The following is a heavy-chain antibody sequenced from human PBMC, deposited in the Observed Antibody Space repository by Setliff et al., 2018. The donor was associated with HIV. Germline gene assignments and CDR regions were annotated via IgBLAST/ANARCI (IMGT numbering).Heavy chain of an antibody. Sequence: SVKVSCKASGGTFSSYAISWVRQAPGQGLEWMGRIIPIFGTANYAQKFQGRVTITADKSTSTAYMELSSLRSEDTAVYYCARVYCSGGACYSLNSWGQGALVTVSS. D-gene: IGHD2-15*01. J-gene: IGHJ4*02. V-gene: IGHV1-69*06. CDR3: ARVYCSGGACYSLNS. CDR2: IIPIFGTA. CDR1: GGTFSSYA.